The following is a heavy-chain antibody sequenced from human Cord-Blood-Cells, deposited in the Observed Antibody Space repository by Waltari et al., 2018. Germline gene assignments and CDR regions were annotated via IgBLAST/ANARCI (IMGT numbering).Heavy chain of an antibody. J-gene: IGHJ3*02. V-gene: IGHV4-61*09. CDR1: GGSISSGSYY. Sequence: QVQLQESGPGLVKPSQTLSLTCTVSGGSISSGSYYWSWIRQPAGKGLEWIGYIYTSGSTNATPPLKSRVTISVDTSKNQFSLKLSSVTAADTAVYYCARSTYYYGSGSYYDAFDIWGQGTMVTVSS. CDR3: ARSTYYYGSGSYYDAFDI. D-gene: IGHD3-10*01. CDR2: IYTSGST.